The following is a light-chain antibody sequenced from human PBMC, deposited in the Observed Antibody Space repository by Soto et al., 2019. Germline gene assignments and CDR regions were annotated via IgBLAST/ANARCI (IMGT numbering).Light chain of an antibody. J-gene: IGKJ4*01. V-gene: IGKV1D-8*03. CDR3: QQTYSDIS. Sequence: VIWMTQSPSLLSASTGDRVTICCRMSQGISSYLAWYQQKPGEAPELLIYAASTLHDGVPSRFSGSGSGADFTLTISGLQPEDFASYHCQQTYSDISFGGGTKVDIK. CDR1: QGISSY. CDR2: AAS.